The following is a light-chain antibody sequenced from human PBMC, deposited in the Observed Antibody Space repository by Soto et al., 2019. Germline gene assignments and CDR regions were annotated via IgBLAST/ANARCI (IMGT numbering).Light chain of an antibody. CDR1: ESVNNS. CDR2: GAS. V-gene: IGKV3-20*01. J-gene: IGKJ1*01. Sequence: IVITQSPATLSVSLGERATLSCRASESVNNSLAWYQHKPGQAPRLLINGASTRATGIPDRFSGSGSGTDFTLTISRLEPEDFAVYYCQQYGSSPTTFGQGTKVDIK. CDR3: QQYGSSPTT.